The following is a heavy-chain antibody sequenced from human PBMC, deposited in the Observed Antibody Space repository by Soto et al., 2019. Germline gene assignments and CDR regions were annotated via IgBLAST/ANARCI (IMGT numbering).Heavy chain of an antibody. Sequence: SVKVSCKASGGTFSSYTISWVRQAPGQGLEWMGRIIPILGIANYAQKFQGRVMITADKSTSTAYMELSSLRSEDTAVYYCARDPGAVAGINWFDPWGQGTLVTVSS. J-gene: IGHJ5*02. D-gene: IGHD6-19*01. CDR3: ARDPGAVAGINWFDP. V-gene: IGHV1-69*04. CDR1: GGTFSSYT. CDR2: IIPILGIA.